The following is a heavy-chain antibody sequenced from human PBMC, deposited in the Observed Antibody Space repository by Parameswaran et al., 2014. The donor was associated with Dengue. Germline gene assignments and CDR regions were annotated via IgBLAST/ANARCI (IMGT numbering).Heavy chain of an antibody. D-gene: IGHD5-12*01. Sequence: KWIRQPPGKGLEWVSYISSSGSTIYYADSVKGRFTISRDNAKNSLYLQMNSLRAEDTAVYYCARDRVATIEPSRHYYYYYGMDVWGQGTTVTVSS. CDR2: ISSSGSTI. J-gene: IGHJ6*02. CDR3: ARDRVATIEPSRHYYYYYGMDV. V-gene: IGHV3-48*03.